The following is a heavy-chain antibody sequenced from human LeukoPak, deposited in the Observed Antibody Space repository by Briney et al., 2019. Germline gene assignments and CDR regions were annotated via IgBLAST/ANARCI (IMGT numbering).Heavy chain of an antibody. CDR2: ISGSGGYT. CDR3: AKDNGGYYDSSGYYVY. J-gene: IGHJ4*02. CDR1: GFTFSSYA. Sequence: GGSLRLSCAASGFTFSSYAMSWVRQAPGKGLEWVSSISGSGGYTYYANSVKDRFTISRDNSKNTLYLQMNSLRAEDTAVYYCAKDNGGYYDSSGYYVYWGQGTLVTVSS. V-gene: IGHV3-23*01. D-gene: IGHD3-22*01.